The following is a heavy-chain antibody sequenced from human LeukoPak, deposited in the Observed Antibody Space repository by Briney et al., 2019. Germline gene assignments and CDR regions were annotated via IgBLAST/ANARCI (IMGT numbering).Heavy chain of an antibody. V-gene: IGHV1-69*13. Sequence: ASVKVSCKASGGTFSSYAISWVRQAPGQGLEWMGGIIPIFGTANYAQKFQGRVTITADESTSTAYMELSSLRSEDTAVYYCARDRLHYDFWSGYSLDYWGQGTLVTVSS. CDR1: GGTFSSYA. J-gene: IGHJ4*02. D-gene: IGHD3-3*01. CDR3: ARDRLHYDFWSGYSLDY. CDR2: IIPIFGTA.